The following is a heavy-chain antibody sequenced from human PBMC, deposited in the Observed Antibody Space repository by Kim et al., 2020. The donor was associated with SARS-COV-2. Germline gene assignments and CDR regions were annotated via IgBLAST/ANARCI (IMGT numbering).Heavy chain of an antibody. D-gene: IGHD3-10*01. V-gene: IGHV3-7*01. CDR3: AALDTVQVPGGI. J-gene: IGHJ4*02. Sequence: NVDSVKGRFTMSRDNAQNSLYVQMSSLRTEDTAIYYCAALDTVQVPGGIWGQGTLVTVSS.